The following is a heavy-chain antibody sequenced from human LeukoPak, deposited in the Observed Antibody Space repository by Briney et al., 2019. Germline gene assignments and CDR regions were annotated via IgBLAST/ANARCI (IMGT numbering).Heavy chain of an antibody. D-gene: IGHD3-3*01. V-gene: IGHV3-23*01. Sequence: GGSLRLSCAASGFTFSSYAMTWVRQAPGKGLEWVSTITGSGDRTLYADSVMGRFTISRDNSKNTLYLQLNSLRAEDTAVYYCARGMDYDFWSGYFEVDDYYYMDVWGKGTTVTVSS. CDR3: ARGMDYDFWSGYFEVDDYYYMDV. CDR1: GFTFSSYA. J-gene: IGHJ6*03. CDR2: ITGSGDRT.